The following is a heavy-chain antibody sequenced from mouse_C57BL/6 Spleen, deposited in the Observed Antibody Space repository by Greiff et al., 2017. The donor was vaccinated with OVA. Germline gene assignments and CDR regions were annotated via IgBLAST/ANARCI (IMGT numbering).Heavy chain of an antibody. CDR2: ISYDGST. J-gene: IGHJ3*01. CDR3: ARKGVGSSRFAY. CDR1: GYSFTSGYY. V-gene: IGHV3-6*01. Sequence: VQLKESGPGLVKPSQSLSLTCSVTGYSFTSGYYWYWIRPFSGNKREWLGYISYDGSTNYNPTLNNRISITRDTSKNQFFLKLNSVTTKDTATYYCARKGVGSSRFAYWGQGTLVTVSA. D-gene: IGHD1-1*01.